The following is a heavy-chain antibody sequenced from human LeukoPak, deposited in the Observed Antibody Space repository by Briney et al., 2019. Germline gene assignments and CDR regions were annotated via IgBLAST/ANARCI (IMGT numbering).Heavy chain of an antibody. CDR1: GGSFSDFY. D-gene: IGHD6-19*01. CDR3: ARLTGIAVAGTDY. J-gene: IGHJ4*02. Sequence: PSETLSLTCAVYGGSFSDFYWSWIRQPPGKGLEWIGEINHIGITRYNPSLTGRVSVSVDTSKSQFSLKLSSVTAADTAVYYCARLTGIAVAGTDYWGQGTLVTVSS. CDR2: INHIGIT. V-gene: IGHV4-34*01.